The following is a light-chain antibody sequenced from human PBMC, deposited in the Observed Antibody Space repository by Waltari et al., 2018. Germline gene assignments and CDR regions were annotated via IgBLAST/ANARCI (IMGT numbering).Light chain of an antibody. Sequence: QTVVTHEPSLSVSPGGTVTLTCALSFVSLSTTPFAPWYQQTPGQAPRTLVYKANARSSGVPDRFSGSILGNTAALTITGAQADDESDYYCALYMGSGIWVFGGGTRLTVL. CDR3: ALYMGSGIWV. CDR2: KAN. J-gene: IGLJ3*02. CDR1: FVSLSTTPF. V-gene: IGLV8-61*01.